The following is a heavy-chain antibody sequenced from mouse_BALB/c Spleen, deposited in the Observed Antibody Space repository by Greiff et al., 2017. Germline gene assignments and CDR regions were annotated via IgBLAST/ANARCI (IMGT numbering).Heavy chain of an antibody. CDR1: GFTFSSFG. V-gene: IGHV5-17*02. CDR2: ISSGSSTI. D-gene: IGHD3-3*01. J-gene: IGHJ4*01. Sequence: EVQLKESGGGLVQPGGSRKLSCAASGFTFSSFGMHWVRQAPEKGLEWVAYISSGSSTIYYADTVKGRFTISRDNPKNTLFLQMTSLRSEDTAMYYCAREGGLAMDYWGQGTSVTVSS. CDR3: AREGGLAMDY.